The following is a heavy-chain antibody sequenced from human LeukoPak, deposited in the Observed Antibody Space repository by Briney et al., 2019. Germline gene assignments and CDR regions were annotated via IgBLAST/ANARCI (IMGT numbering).Heavy chain of an antibody. V-gene: IGHV1-8*01. J-gene: IGHJ6*03. CDR3: ARGIRLTMVRGVNYYMDV. Sequence: ASVKVSCKASGYTFTSYDINWVRQATGQGLEWMGWMNPNSGNTGYAQKFQGRVTMTRNTSISTAYMELSSLRSEDTAVYYCARGIRLTMVRGVNYYMDVWGKGTTVTISS. D-gene: IGHD3-10*01. CDR1: GYTFTSYD. CDR2: MNPNSGNT.